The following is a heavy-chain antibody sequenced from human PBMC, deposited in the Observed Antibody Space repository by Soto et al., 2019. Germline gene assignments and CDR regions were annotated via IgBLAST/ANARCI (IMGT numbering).Heavy chain of an antibody. Sequence: SETLSLTCTVSGGSISSYYWSWIRQPPGKGLEWIGYIYYSGSTNYNPSLKSRVTISVDTSKNQFSLKLSSVTAADTAVYYCAVAFVDTAMVMYFDYWGQGTLVTVSS. V-gene: IGHV4-59*01. CDR1: GGSISSYY. J-gene: IGHJ4*02. D-gene: IGHD5-18*01. CDR2: IYYSGST. CDR3: AVAFVDTAMVMYFDY.